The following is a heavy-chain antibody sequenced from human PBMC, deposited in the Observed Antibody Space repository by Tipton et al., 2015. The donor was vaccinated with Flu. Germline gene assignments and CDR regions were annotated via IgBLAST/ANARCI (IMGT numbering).Heavy chain of an antibody. J-gene: IGHJ6*02. V-gene: IGHV4-59*02. CDR2: IYYRGTT. D-gene: IGHD4-11*01. Sequence: TLSLTCTVSGGSVSPYYWNWVRQSPGKGLEWIGYIYYRGTTGYNPSLKSRVTISVDTSKHQVSLKLTSVTAAETAVYYGAGELVQDYRDQYFGRDVRGQGTTVTLS. CDR3: AGELVQDYRDQYFGRDV. CDR1: GGSVSPYY.